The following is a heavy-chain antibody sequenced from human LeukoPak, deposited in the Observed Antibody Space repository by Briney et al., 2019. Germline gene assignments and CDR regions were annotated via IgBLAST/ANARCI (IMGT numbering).Heavy chain of an antibody. Sequence: SGPTLVKPTQTLTLTSTFSGFSLSTSGVGVGWIRQPPGKALEWLALIYWDDDKRYSPSLKSRLTITKDTSKNQVVLTTPNMDPVDTATYYCAHRGPGSYLGFAFDIWGQGTMVTVSS. CDR3: AHRGPGSYLGFAFDI. CDR1: GFSLSTSGVG. CDR2: IYWDDDK. V-gene: IGHV2-5*02. J-gene: IGHJ3*02. D-gene: IGHD3-10*01.